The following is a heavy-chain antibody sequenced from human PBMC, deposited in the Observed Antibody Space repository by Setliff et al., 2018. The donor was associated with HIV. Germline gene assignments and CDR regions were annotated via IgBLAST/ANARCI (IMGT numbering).Heavy chain of an antibody. D-gene: IGHD2-2*01. J-gene: IGHJ5*02. Sequence: ASVKVSCKASGYTFTSYGISWVRQAPGQSLEWMGWINAGNGNTKYSQNFQGRVTFTSDTSASTAYMQLTSLRSEDTAVYYCTRDRCNSVSCYLYNWFDPWGQGTLVTVSS. V-gene: IGHV1-3*01. CDR2: INAGNGNT. CDR1: GYTFTSYG. CDR3: TRDRCNSVSCYLYNWFDP.